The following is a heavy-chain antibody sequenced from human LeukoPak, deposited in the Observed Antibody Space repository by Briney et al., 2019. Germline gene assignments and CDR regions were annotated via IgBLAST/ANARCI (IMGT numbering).Heavy chain of an antibody. D-gene: IGHD6-13*01. V-gene: IGHV3-30*18. CDR2: ISYDGSYK. CDR3: AKDRYSGLNTIDY. Sequence: GTSLRLSCAASGFTFSTYGMHWVRQAPGKGLEWVAVISYDGSYKFYADSVKGRFTISRDNSKSTLYLQMNSLRAEDTAVYYCAKDRYSGLNTIDYWGQGTLVTVSS. CDR1: GFTFSTYG. J-gene: IGHJ4*02.